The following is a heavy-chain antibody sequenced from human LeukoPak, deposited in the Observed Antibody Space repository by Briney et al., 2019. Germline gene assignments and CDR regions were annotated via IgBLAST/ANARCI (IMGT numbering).Heavy chain of an antibody. Sequence: GGSLRLSCAASGFTFSSYAMSWVRQAPGKGLEWVSAISGSGGSTYYADSVKGRFTISRDNSKNSLYLQMNSLRAEDTAVYYCARDGMATTEFDYWGQGTLVTVSS. V-gene: IGHV3-23*01. CDR2: ISGSGGST. CDR3: ARDGMATTEFDY. J-gene: IGHJ4*02. CDR1: GFTFSSYA. D-gene: IGHD5-24*01.